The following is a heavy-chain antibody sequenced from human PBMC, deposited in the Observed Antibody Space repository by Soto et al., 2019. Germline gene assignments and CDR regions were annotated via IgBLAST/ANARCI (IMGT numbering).Heavy chain of an antibody. CDR2: IYYSGST. D-gene: IGHD3-9*01. V-gene: IGHV4-59*01. Sequence: QVQLQESGPGLVKPSETLSLTCTVSGGSISSYYWSWIRQPPGKGLEWIGYIYYSGSTNYNPSLKSRVTISVDTSKNQFSLSLSSVTAADTAVYYCASSTPGYIYYFDYWGQGTLVTVSS. CDR1: GGSISSYY. J-gene: IGHJ4*02. CDR3: ASSTPGYIYYFDY.